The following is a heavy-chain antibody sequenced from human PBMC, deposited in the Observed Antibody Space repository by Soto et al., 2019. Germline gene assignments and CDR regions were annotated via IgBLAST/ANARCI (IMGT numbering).Heavy chain of an antibody. V-gene: IGHV3-30-3*01. CDR1: GFTFSSYA. CDR2: ISYDGIVK. Sequence: QVQLVESGGGVVQPGRSLRISCAASGFTFSSYAMHWVRQAPGKGLEWVTVISYDGIVKYFADSVKGRVTISRDNFKNILYLQMNSLRADDTAVYYCAISSGYYQFDYWGQGTLVTVSS. CDR3: AISSGYYQFDY. J-gene: IGHJ4*02. D-gene: IGHD6-19*01.